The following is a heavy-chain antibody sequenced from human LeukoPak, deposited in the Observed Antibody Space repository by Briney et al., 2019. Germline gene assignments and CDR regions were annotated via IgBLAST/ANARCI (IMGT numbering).Heavy chain of an antibody. Sequence: GGSLRLSCAASGFTFDDYVMQWVRQAPGKGLKWVSLINGDGGTTYYADSVKGRFTISRDNSKNSLYLQMNSLRSDDTALYYCVRGTVRGSWIPSIWGRGTMVTVSP. D-gene: IGHD5-18*01. J-gene: IGHJ3*02. CDR2: INGDGGTT. CDR1: GFTFDDYV. V-gene: IGHV3-43*02. CDR3: VRGTVRGSWIPSI.